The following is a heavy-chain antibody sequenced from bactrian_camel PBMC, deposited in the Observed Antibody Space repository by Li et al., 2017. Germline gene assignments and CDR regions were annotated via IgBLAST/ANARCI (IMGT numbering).Heavy chain of an antibody. Sequence: VQLVESGGGLVQPGGSLRLSCTRSAFPVDEPDMVDAGWFRQSPGNECELVSSISGDGTTYYDESVKGRFAISQDNAKNTVYLQMNSPKPEDTGVYYCAGDWPSSVDYGLSDPCETLRGDFGYMDQGTQVTVS. CDR3: AGDWPSSVDYGLSDPCETLRGDFGY. D-gene: IGHD5*01. J-gene: IGHJ6*01. V-gene: IGHV3S60*01. CDR1: AFPVDEPD. CDR2: ISGDGTT.